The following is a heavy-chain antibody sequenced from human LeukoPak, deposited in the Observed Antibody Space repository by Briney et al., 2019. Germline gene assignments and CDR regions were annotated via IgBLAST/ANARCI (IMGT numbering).Heavy chain of an antibody. CDR2: IYYSGST. CDR1: GGSINNYY. V-gene: IGHV4-59*12. J-gene: IGHJ4*02. CDR3: ASTQKSSGRISGLYYFDY. D-gene: IGHD6-19*01. Sequence: SETLSLTCTVSGGSINNYYWNWIRQPPGKGLEWIGYIYYSGSTNYNPSLKSRVTMSVDTSKNQFSLKLSSVTAANTAVYYCASTQKSSGRISGLYYFDYWGQGTLVTVSS.